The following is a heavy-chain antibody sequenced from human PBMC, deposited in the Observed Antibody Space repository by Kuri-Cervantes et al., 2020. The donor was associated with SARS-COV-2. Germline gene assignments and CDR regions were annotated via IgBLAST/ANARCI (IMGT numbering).Heavy chain of an antibody. V-gene: IGHV5-51*01. D-gene: IGHD1-26*01. CDR3: ATSGKEEWELLGFDY. J-gene: IGHJ4*02. CDR2: IYPGDSDT. Sequence: TVSCKGSGYSFTSYWIGWVRQMPGKGLEWMGIIYPGDSDTRYSPSFQGQVTISADKSISTAYLQWSSLKASDTAMYYCATSGKEEWELLGFDYWGQGTLVTVSS. CDR1: GYSFTSYW.